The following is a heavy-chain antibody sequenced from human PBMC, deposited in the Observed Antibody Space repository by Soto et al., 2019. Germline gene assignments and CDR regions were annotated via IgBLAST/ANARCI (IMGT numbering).Heavy chain of an antibody. CDR3: ARWGIAAGDY. CDR2: IGYDGSNK. CDR1: GLTFSSYG. J-gene: IGHJ4*02. D-gene: IGHD6-13*01. V-gene: IGHV3-33*01. Sequence: QVQLVESGGGGVQPGRSLRLSCEAPGLTFSSYGMHWVRQAPGKGLEWVAVIGYDGSNKYYADSVKGRFTISRDNSKNTLYLQMNSLRAEDTAVYYCARWGIAAGDYWGQGTLVTVSS.